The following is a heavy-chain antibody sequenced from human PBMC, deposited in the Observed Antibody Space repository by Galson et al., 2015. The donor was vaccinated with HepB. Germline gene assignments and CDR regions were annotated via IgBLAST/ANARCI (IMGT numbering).Heavy chain of an antibody. D-gene: IGHD1-26*01. Sequence: SLRLSCAASGFTFSSYAMSWVRQAPGKGLEWVSAISGSGGSTYYADSVKGRFTISRDNSKNTLYLQMNSLRAEDTAVYYCAKDQEGATWYYYYGMDVWGQGTTVTVSS. CDR2: ISGSGGST. J-gene: IGHJ6*02. CDR1: GFTFSSYA. CDR3: AKDQEGATWYYYYGMDV. V-gene: IGHV3-23*01.